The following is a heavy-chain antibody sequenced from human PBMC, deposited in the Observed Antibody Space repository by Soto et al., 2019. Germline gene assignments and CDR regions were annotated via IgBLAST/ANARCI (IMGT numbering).Heavy chain of an antibody. Sequence: SETLSLTCTVSGGSIANNNYFWGWVRQPPGKGLEWIGSAAYSGGTYKNPSLKSRVTVSVNTSKNQFSLKLTSVTAADTAVYYCAKVVVGATSHSDFDSWGQGTLVTVSS. CDR3: AKVVVGATSHSDFDS. CDR2: AAYSGGT. J-gene: IGHJ4*02. D-gene: IGHD2-15*01. V-gene: IGHV4-39*01. CDR1: GGSIANNNYF.